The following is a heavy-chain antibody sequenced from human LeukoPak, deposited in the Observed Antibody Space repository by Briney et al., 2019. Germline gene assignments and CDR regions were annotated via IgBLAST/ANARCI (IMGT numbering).Heavy chain of an antibody. CDR1: GGTFSSYA. V-gene: IGHV1-69*01. CDR2: IIPIFGTA. Sequence: SVKVSCKVSGGTFSSYAISWVRQAPGQGLEWMGGIIPIFGTANYAQKFQGRVTITADESTSTAYMELSSLRSEDTAVYYCARDIRYYYESSGYSPYYFDYWGQGTLVTVSS. J-gene: IGHJ4*02. D-gene: IGHD3-22*01. CDR3: ARDIRYYYESSGYSPYYFDY.